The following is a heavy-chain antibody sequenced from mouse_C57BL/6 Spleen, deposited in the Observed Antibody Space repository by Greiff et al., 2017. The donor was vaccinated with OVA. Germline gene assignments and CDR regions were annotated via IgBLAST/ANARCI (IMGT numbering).Heavy chain of an antibody. J-gene: IGHJ4*01. V-gene: IGHV1-82*01. Sequence: VQLQQSGPELVKPGASVKISCKASGYAFSSSWMNWVKQRPGKGLEWIGRIYPGDGDPNYNGKFKGKATLPADKSYSTAYMQLSSLTSEDSAVDYCGREDQTGAMDYWGQGTSVTVSS. CDR3: GREDQTGAMDY. CDR2: IYPGDGDP. CDR1: GYAFSSSW.